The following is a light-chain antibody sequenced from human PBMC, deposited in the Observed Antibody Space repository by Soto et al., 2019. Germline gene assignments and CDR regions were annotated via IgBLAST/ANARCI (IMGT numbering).Light chain of an antibody. CDR1: QSISSY. Sequence: IQMTQSPASLSASVGDRVTITCRASQSISSYLNWYQQKPGKAPKVLIYAASSLQSGVPSRFSGSGSGTDFTLTISSLQPDDFATYYCQQLNSYPITFGQGTRLEIK. J-gene: IGKJ5*01. V-gene: IGKV1-39*01. CDR3: QQLNSYPIT. CDR2: AAS.